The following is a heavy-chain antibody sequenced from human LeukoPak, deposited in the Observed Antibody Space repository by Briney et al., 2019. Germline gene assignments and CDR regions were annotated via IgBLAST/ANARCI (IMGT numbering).Heavy chain of an antibody. D-gene: IGHD6-13*01. J-gene: IGHJ4*02. CDR3: ARAPYIAAAGIGY. V-gene: IGHV3-48*03. Sequence: GGSLRLSCAASGFTFSSYEMNWARQAPGKGLEWVSYISSSGSTIYYADSVKGRFTISRDNAKNSLYLQMNSLRAEDTAVYYCARAPYIAAAGIGYWGQGTLVTVSS. CDR2: ISSSGSTI. CDR1: GFTFSSYE.